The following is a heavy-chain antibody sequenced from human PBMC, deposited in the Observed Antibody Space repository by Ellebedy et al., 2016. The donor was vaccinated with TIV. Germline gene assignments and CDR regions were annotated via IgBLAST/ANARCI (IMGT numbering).Heavy chain of an antibody. V-gene: IGHV6-1*01. CDR2: TYYRSNWNY. J-gene: IGHJ4*02. CDR1: GDSVSSNSAV. D-gene: IGHD4-17*01. Sequence: SETLSLTXAISGDSVSSNSAVWNWIRQSPSRGLEWLGRTYYRSNWNYDYAPFVKGRITVNPDTSKNQFSLHLNSVTPEDTAVYYCARGEYGDYVGKFEYWGQGTLVTVSS. CDR3: ARGEYGDYVGKFEY.